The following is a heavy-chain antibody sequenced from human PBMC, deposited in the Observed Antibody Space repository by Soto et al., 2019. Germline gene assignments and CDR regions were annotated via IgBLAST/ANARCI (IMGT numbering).Heavy chain of an antibody. D-gene: IGHD6-13*01. CDR2: ISAYNGNT. CDR3: ARESRIAEAGNSFFDY. V-gene: IGHV1-18*01. Sequence: ASVKVSCKSSGYTFTSYGISWVRQAPGQGLEWMGWISAYNGNTNYAQKLQGRVTMTTDTSTSTAYMELRSLRSDDTAVYYCARESRIAEAGNSFFDYWGQGTLVTVSS. CDR1: GYTFTSYG. J-gene: IGHJ4*02.